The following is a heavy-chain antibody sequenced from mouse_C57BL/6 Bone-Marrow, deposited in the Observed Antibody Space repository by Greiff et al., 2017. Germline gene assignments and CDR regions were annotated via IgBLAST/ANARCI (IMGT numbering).Heavy chain of an antibody. CDR2: INPNNGGT. V-gene: IGHV1-26*01. CDR1: GYTFTDYY. CDR3: ARDDDGSSWCFDY. J-gene: IGHJ2*01. Sequence: EVQLQQSGPELVKPGASVKISCKASGYTFTDYYMNWVKQSHGKSLEWIGDINPNNGGTSYNQKLKGKATLTVDKSSSTAYMELRSLTSEDSAVYYCARDDDGSSWCFDYWGQGTILTGSS. D-gene: IGHD1-1*01.